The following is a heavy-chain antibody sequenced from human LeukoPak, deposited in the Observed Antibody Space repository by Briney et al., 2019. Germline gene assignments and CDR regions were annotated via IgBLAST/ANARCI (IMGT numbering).Heavy chain of an antibody. J-gene: IGHJ3*02. CDR2: INPSGGST. V-gene: IGHV1-46*01. CDR3: ARVTTVTNDAFDI. D-gene: IGHD4-17*01. Sequence: ASVKVSCKASGYTFTRYYMNWVRQAPGQGLEWMGIINPSGGSTNYAQKFQGRVTMTRDTSTSTIYMEVSSLRSEDTAVYYCARVTTVTNDAFDIWGQGTMVTVSS. CDR1: GYTFTRYY.